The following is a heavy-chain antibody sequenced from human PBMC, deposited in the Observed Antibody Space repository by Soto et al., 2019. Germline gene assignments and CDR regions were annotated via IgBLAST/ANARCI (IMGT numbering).Heavy chain of an antibody. Sequence: GGSLRLSCAASGFTLSSYAMHWVRQAPGKGLEWVAVISYDGSNKYYADSVKGRFTISRDNSKNTLYLQMNSLRAEDTAVYYCARDGVGDFWSGYWPRYYFDYWGQGTLVTVSS. CDR1: GFTLSSYA. V-gene: IGHV3-30-3*01. CDR2: ISYDGSNK. CDR3: ARDGVGDFWSGYWPRYYFDY. D-gene: IGHD3-3*01. J-gene: IGHJ4*02.